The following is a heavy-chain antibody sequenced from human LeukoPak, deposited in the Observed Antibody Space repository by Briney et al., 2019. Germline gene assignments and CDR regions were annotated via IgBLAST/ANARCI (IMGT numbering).Heavy chain of an antibody. Sequence: GESLKISCKASGYSFTSYWIAWVRQMPGKGLEWMGMIYPGDSDTRYSPSFQGQVTMSADKSISTAYLQWSSLKASDTAMYYCARLRWPRGGRSSFDYWGQGALVTVSS. CDR3: ARLRWPRGGRSSFDY. CDR1: GYSFTSYW. J-gene: IGHJ4*02. CDR2: IYPGDSDT. V-gene: IGHV5-51*01. D-gene: IGHD3-10*01.